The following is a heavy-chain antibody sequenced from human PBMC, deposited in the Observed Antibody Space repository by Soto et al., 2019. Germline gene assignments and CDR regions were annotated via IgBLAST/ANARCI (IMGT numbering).Heavy chain of an antibody. V-gene: IGHV3-23*01. Sequence: VQLLESGGGLVQPGGSLRLSCAASGFTFNTYAMTWVRQAPGKGLEWFSSISASGGSTNYAGSVKGRFTISRDNYKNMVYLQMNSLKPEDTAVYYCATPIGKEHCRGGSCYAGGDYWGQGTLVTVSS. CDR2: ISASGGST. CDR1: GFTFNTYA. CDR3: ATPIGKEHCRGGSCYAGGDY. D-gene: IGHD2-15*01. J-gene: IGHJ4*02.